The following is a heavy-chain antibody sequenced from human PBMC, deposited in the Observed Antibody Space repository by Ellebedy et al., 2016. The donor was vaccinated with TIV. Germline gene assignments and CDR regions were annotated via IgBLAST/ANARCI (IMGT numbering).Heavy chain of an antibody. J-gene: IGHJ4*02. CDR1: GFTFGDYA. CDR3: TRDILSGWLYFDY. V-gene: IGHV3-49*04. Sequence: GESLKISCTASGFTFGDYAMSWVRQAPGKGLEWVGFIRRKANGGTTEYAASVKGRFTISRDDSKNIAYLQMNSLKTDDTAVYYCTRDILSGWLYFDYWGQGSLVTVSS. D-gene: IGHD6-19*01. CDR2: IRRKANGGTT.